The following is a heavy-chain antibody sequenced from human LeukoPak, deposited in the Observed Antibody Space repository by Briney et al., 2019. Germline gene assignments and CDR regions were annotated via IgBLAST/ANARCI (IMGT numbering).Heavy chain of an antibody. CDR2: INHSGST. V-gene: IGHV4-34*01. CDR1: GGSFSGYY. CDR3: ARAMVRGVMRAFDI. Sequence: SETLSLTCAVYGGSFSGYYWSWIRQPPGKGLEWIGEINHSGSTNYNPSLKSRVTISVDTSKNQFSLKLSSVTAADTAVYYCARAMVRGVMRAFDIWGQGTMVTVSS. D-gene: IGHD3-10*01. J-gene: IGHJ3*02.